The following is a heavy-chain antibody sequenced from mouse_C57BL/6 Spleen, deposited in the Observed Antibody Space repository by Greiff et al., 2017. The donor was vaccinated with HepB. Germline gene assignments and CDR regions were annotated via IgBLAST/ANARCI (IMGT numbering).Heavy chain of an antibody. Sequence: EVKLVESGPGLVKPSQSLSLTCSVTGYSITSGYYWNWIRQFPGNKLEWMGYISYDGSNNYNPSLKNRISITRDTSKNQFFLKLNSVTTEDTATYYCALYYYGRSPWFAYWGQGTLVTVSA. CDR1: GYSITSGYY. V-gene: IGHV3-6*01. D-gene: IGHD1-1*01. J-gene: IGHJ3*01. CDR3: ALYYYGRSPWFAY. CDR2: ISYDGSN.